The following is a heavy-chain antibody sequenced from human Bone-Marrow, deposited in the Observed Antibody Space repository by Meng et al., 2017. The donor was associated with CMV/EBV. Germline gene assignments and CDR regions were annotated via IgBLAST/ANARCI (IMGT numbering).Heavy chain of an antibody. D-gene: IGHD3-10*01. V-gene: IGHV3-21*04. CDR2: LSSSSSYI. J-gene: IGHJ6*02. Sequence: GESLKISCAASGFTFGSYSMNWVRQAPGKGLEWVSSLSSSSSYIYYADSVKGRFTISRDNSKNTLYLQMNSLRAEDTAVYYCAKAGITMVRGVTGYGMDVWGQGTTVTVSS. CDR3: AKAGITMVRGVTGYGMDV. CDR1: GFTFGSYS.